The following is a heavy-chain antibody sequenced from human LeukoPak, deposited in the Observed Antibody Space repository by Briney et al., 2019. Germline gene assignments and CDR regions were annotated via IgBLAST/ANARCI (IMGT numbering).Heavy chain of an antibody. CDR1: GFTFNSYG. J-gene: IGHJ3*02. Sequence: GGSLRLSCAASGFTFNSYGMFWVRQAPGKGLEWVAFIWPDGSNKLYGDSVKGRFTISRDNSKNTVYLQMNSLRAEDTAVYYCARDRVGGSYVFDIWGQGTMVTVSS. CDR2: IWPDGSNK. CDR3: ARDRVGGSYVFDI. V-gene: IGHV3-33*01. D-gene: IGHD1-26*01.